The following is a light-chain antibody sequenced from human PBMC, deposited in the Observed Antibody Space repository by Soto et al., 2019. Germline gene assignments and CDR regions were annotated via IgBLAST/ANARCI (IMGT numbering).Light chain of an antibody. CDR3: QQYNNWPPPT. J-gene: IGKJ2*01. CDR1: QSVSIN. Sequence: EIVMTQSPATLSVSPGERDTLSCRTSQSVSINLAWYQQKPGQAPRLLIFGASTRATGIPARFSGSGSGSEFTLTISSLQSEDFAVYYCQQYNNWPPPTFGQGTKLEIK. V-gene: IGKV3-15*01. CDR2: GAS.